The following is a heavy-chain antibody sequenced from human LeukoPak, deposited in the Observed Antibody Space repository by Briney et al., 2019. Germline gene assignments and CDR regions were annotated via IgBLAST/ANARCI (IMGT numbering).Heavy chain of an antibody. Sequence: SETLSLTCTVSGGSISSYYWSWIRQPAGKGLEWIGRIYTSGSTNYNPSLMSRVTMSVDTSKNQFSLKLSSVTAADTAVYYCARFNSPGGWYTYYFDYWGQGTLVTVSS. CDR3: ARFNSPGGWYTYYFDY. J-gene: IGHJ4*02. CDR1: GGSISSYY. CDR2: IYTSGST. D-gene: IGHD6-19*01. V-gene: IGHV4-4*07.